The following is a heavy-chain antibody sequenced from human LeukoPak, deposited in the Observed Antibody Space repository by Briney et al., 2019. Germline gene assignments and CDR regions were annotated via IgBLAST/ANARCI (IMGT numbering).Heavy chain of an antibody. V-gene: IGHV3-23*01. CDR2: ISGSGGST. Sequence: GGSLRLSCAASGFTFSSYAMSWVRQAPGKGLEWVSAISGSGGSTYYADSVKGRFTISRDNSKNSLYLQMNSLRAEDTAVYYCARWGLGPSFDYWGQGTRVTVSS. D-gene: IGHD1-26*01. CDR3: ARWGLGPSFDY. CDR1: GFTFSSYA. J-gene: IGHJ4*02.